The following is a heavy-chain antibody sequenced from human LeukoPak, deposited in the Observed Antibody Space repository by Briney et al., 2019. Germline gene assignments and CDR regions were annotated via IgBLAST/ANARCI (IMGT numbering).Heavy chain of an antibody. D-gene: IGHD1-26*01. CDR2: IWYDGSNK. CDR1: GFTFSSYG. Sequence: GGSLRLSCAASGFTFSSYGMHWVRQAPGKGLEWVAVIWYDGSNKYYADSVKGRFTISRDNSKNTLYLQMNSLRAEDTAVYYCATEALLIVGATHYFDYWGQGTLVTVSS. V-gene: IGHV3-33*01. CDR3: ATEALLIVGATHYFDY. J-gene: IGHJ4*02.